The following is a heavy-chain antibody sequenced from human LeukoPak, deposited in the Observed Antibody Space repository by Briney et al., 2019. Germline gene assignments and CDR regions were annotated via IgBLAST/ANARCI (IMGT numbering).Heavy chain of an antibody. CDR2: TYYRSKWYN. J-gene: IGHJ5*02. V-gene: IGHV6-1*01. Sequence: SQTLSLTCAISGDSVSSNSAAWNWIRQSPSRGLEWLGRTYYRSKWYNDYAVSVKSRITINPDTSKNQFSLQLNSVTPEDTAVYYCARAGYSYGLGLNNWFDPWGQGTLVTVSS. CDR3: ARAGYSYGLGLNNWFDP. CDR1: GDSVSSNSAA. D-gene: IGHD5-18*01.